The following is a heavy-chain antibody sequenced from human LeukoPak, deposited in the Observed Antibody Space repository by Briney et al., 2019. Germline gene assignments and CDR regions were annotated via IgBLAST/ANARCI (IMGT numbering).Heavy chain of an antibody. V-gene: IGHV3-74*01. CDR1: GFTFSSYW. J-gene: IGHJ4*02. CDR3: ASNGACSSTSCYDY. D-gene: IGHD2-2*01. Sequence: GGSLRLSCAASGFTFSSYWMHWVRQAPGKGLVWVSRINTDGSSTSYADSVKGRFTISRDNAKNTLYLQMNSLRAEDTAVYYCASNGACSSTSCYDYWGQGTLVTVSS. CDR2: INTDGSST.